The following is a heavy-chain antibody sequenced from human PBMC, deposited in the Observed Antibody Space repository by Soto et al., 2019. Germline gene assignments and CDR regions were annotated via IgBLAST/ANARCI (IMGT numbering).Heavy chain of an antibody. CDR3: ARGQLPAANTYFEF. J-gene: IGHJ4*02. CDR1: GFTFSSYA. V-gene: IGHV3-33*01. D-gene: IGHD2-15*01. Sequence: LRLSCAASGFTFSSYAIHWVRQAPGKGLEWVAIIWFDGSNKYYADSVKGRFSISRDNSKNTLFLQMDSLRAEDTAVYYCARGQLPAANTYFEFWGEGTLVTVSS. CDR2: IWFDGSNK.